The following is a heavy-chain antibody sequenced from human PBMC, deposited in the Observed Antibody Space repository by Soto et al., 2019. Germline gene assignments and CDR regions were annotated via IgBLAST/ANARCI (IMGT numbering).Heavy chain of an antibody. Sequence: GGSLRLSCAASGFNFGPFWMHWVRQAPGKGLVWVSHINSDGSTIVYADSVKGRFTISRDDSKNTVYLQMNSLKTEDTGVYFCATGGYFFDYWGQGTLVTVSS. CDR2: INSDGSTI. V-gene: IGHV3-74*01. CDR3: ATGGYFFDY. CDR1: GFNFGPFW. J-gene: IGHJ4*02.